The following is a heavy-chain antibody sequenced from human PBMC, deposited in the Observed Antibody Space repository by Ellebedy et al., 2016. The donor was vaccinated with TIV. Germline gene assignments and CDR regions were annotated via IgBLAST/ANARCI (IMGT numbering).Heavy chain of an antibody. Sequence: LRLSCTVPGGSISSGDHYWSWIRQPPGKGLEWIGYIYSSGNTYYNPSLMSRVTISVDTSKNHFSLKLSSVTAADTAVYYCARGGAVAGTIPIDYWGQGTLVTVSS. CDR1: GGSISSGDHY. CDR3: ARGGAVAGTIPIDY. D-gene: IGHD6-19*01. V-gene: IGHV4-30-4*01. J-gene: IGHJ4*02. CDR2: IYSSGNT.